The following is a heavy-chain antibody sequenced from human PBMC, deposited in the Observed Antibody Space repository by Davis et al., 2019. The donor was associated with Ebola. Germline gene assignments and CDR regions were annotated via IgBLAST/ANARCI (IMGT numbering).Heavy chain of an antibody. Sequence: SVKVSCKASGSTFSSYAISWVRQAPGQGLEWMGGIIPIFGTANYAQKFQGRVTITADESTSTAYMELSSLRSEDTALYYCARDLISATGRGVDYWGQGTLVTVSS. J-gene: IGHJ4*02. CDR1: GSTFSSYA. CDR3: ARDLISATGRGVDY. D-gene: IGHD6-13*01. V-gene: IGHV1-69*13. CDR2: IIPIFGTA.